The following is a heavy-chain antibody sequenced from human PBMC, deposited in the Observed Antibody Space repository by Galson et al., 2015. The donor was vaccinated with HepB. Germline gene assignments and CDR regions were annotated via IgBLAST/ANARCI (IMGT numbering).Heavy chain of an antibody. J-gene: IGHJ6*02. D-gene: IGHD3/OR15-3a*01. V-gene: IGHV1-2*02. CDR2: INPNSGAT. Sequence: SVTVSCKASGYTFTAYYIQWVRQAPGQGLEWMGWINPNSGATTFSQKFQGSVTMTRDTSTFTAYMELSSLRSADTAVYYCARYDFWFGMDVWGQGTPVTVSS. CDR3: ARYDFWFGMDV. CDR1: GYTFTAYY.